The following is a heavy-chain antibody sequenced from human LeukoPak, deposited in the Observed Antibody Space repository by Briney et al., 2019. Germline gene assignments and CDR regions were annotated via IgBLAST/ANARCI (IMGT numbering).Heavy chain of an antibody. V-gene: IGHV3-21*01. CDR1: GFTFSSYS. J-gene: IGHJ6*02. CDR2: ISRSDGYI. Sequence: GGSLRLSCAASGFTFSSYSMNWVRQAPGKGLEWVSSISRSDGYIYYADSVKGRFTISRDNAKNSLYLQMNSLRAEDTAVYYCAGDEGRFGEFSYYCGMDVWGQGTTVTVSS. CDR3: AGDEGRFGEFSYYCGMDV. D-gene: IGHD3-10*01.